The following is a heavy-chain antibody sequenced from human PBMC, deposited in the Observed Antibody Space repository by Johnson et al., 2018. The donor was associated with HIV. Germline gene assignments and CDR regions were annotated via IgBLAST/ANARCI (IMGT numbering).Heavy chain of an antibody. CDR1: GFTFSSYW. J-gene: IGHJ3*02. CDR3: ATLPGDIVVVPAAQPYDAFDI. D-gene: IGHD2-2*01. Sequence: VQLVESGGGLVQPGGSLRLSCEASGFTFSSYWMSWVRQAPGKGLEWVANIKQDGSEKYSVDSLKGRFTISRDNAKSTLYLQMNSLRAEDTAVYYCATLPGDIVVVPAAQPYDAFDIWGQGTMVTVSS. CDR2: IKQDGSEK. V-gene: IGHV3-7*01.